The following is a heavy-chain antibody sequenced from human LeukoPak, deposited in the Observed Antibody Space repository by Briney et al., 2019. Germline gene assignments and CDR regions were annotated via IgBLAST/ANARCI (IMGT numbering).Heavy chain of an antibody. Sequence: ASVKVSCKASGYTFTGYYMHWVRQAPGQGLEWMGWINPNSGGTNYAQKFQGWVTMTRDTSISTAYMDLSRLRSDDTAVYYCARGPYCSGGSCYNWFDPWGQGTLVTVSS. J-gene: IGHJ5*02. CDR1: GYTFTGYY. D-gene: IGHD2-15*01. V-gene: IGHV1-2*04. CDR2: INPNSGGT. CDR3: ARGPYCSGGSCYNWFDP.